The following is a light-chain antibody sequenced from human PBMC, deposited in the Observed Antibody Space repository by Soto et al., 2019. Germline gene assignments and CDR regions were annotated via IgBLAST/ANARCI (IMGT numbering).Light chain of an antibody. J-gene: IGKJ4*01. Sequence: EIVMTQSPAPLSVSPGERATLSCRASQSVSSNLAWYQQKPGQALRLLIDGASTRATGIPARFSGSGSGTEFTLTISSLQSEDFAVYYCQQYNNWPPEYTFGGGTKVEIK. CDR2: GAS. CDR3: QQYNNWPPEYT. V-gene: IGKV3-15*01. CDR1: QSVSSN.